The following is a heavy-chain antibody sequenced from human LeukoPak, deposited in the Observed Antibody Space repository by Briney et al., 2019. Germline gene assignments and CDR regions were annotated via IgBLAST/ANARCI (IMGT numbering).Heavy chain of an antibody. CDR3: AKERDTAMVTIDY. CDR2: IRYDGSNK. Sequence: PGGSLRLSCAPSGFTFENYAMHWVRQAPGKGLEWVAFIRYDGSNKYYADSVKGRFTISRDNSKNTLYLQMNSLRAEDTAVYYCAKERDTAMVTIDYWGQGTLVTVSS. V-gene: IGHV3-30*02. CDR1: GFTFENYA. D-gene: IGHD5-18*01. J-gene: IGHJ4*02.